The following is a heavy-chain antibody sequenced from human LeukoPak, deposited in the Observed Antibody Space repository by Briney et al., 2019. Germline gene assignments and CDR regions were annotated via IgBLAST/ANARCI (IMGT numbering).Heavy chain of an antibody. Sequence: RASETLSLTCTVSGGSISSYYWSWIRQPPGKGLEWIGYIYYSGSTNYNPSLKSRVTISVDTSKNQFSLKLSSVTAADTAAYYCAREDPIAAAGIHWYFDLWGRGTLVTVSS. CDR1: GGSISSYY. CDR2: IYYSGST. J-gene: IGHJ2*01. D-gene: IGHD6-13*01. V-gene: IGHV4-59*01. CDR3: AREDPIAAAGIHWYFDL.